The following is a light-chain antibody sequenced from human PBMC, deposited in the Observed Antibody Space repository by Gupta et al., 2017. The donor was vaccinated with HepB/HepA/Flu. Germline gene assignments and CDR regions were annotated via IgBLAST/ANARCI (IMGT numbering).Light chain of an antibody. V-gene: IGLV2-8*01. CDR1: TSDIGTYHY. CDR2: EVT. CDR3: GAYGGANNFV. J-gene: IGLJ1*01. Sequence: QSALTQPPSASGSPGPSVTISCTGTTSDIGTYHYVSWYQQHPGRAPKLIIYEVTKRPSGVPDRFSGSRSGNTASLTVSGLQAEDEADYYCGAYGGANNFVFGSGTTVAV.